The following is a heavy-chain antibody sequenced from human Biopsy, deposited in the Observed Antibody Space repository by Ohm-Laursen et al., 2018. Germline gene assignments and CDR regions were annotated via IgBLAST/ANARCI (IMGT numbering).Heavy chain of an antibody. J-gene: IGHJ4*02. V-gene: IGHV3-23*01. CDR1: GFTFSSYA. CDR2: ITVSADTT. CDR3: ARGGFFAYSTFDY. Sequence: SLRLSCAASGFTFSSYAMNWVRQAPGKGLEWVSAITVSADTTYYADSVRGRFTISRDNAKNTLYLQMNSLRAEDTAVYYCARGGFFAYSTFDYWGQGALATVSS. D-gene: IGHD4-11*01.